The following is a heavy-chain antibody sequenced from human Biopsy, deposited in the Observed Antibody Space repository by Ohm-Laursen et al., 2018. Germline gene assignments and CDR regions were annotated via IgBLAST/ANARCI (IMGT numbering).Heavy chain of an antibody. V-gene: IGHV3-30*18. J-gene: IGHJ6*02. CDR2: ISYEGSNK. CDR1: GFTFSSYG. CDR3: AKDHSEYDYWSDYGLFYYYAMDV. Sequence: GQTLSLTCVASGFTFSSYGMHWVRQAPGKGLEWVTTISYEGSNKYYADSVKGRFTISRDNSKNTLYLQMNSLRGEDTAVYYCAKDHSEYDYWSDYGLFYYYAMDVWGQGTTVTVSS. D-gene: IGHD3-3*01.